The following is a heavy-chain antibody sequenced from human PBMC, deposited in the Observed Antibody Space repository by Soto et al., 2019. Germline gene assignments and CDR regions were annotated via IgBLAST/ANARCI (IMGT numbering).Heavy chain of an antibody. J-gene: IGHJ5*02. V-gene: IGHV4-59*01. CDR3: AKTKAGGFDP. Sequence: QVQLQESGPGLVKPSETLSLTCTVSGDSISTYYWSWIRQPPGKGLEWMGYFHYSANTNYNPSLNSRITISVDTSQNQFSLKLTSVTAADTAVYYCAKTKAGGFDPWGQGILVTVSS. D-gene: IGHD3-16*01. CDR2: FHYSANT. CDR1: GDSISTYY.